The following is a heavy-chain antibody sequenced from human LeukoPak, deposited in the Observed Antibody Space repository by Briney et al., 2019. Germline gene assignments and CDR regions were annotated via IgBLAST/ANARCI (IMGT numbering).Heavy chain of an antibody. CDR1: GGSFSGYY. J-gene: IGHJ4*02. Sequence: SETLSLTCAVYGGSFSGYYWSWIRQPPGKGLEWIGEINHSGSTNYNPSLKSRVTISVDTSKNQFSLKLSSVTAADTAVYHCAREVVVAGGDYWGQGTLDTVSS. CDR2: INHSGST. D-gene: IGHD6-19*01. V-gene: IGHV4-34*01. CDR3: AREVVVAGGDY.